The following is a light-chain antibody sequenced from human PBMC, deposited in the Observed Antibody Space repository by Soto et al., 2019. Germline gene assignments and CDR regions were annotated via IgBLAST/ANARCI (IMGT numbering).Light chain of an antibody. CDR1: TSDVGGHNF. V-gene: IGLV2-14*01. CDR3: SSYTRSSIWV. Sequence: QSVLTQPASVSGSPGESITISCSGTTSDVGGHNFVSWFQQHPGKAPKIMIYEGDQRPSGVSIRFSGSKSGNTASLTISGLQTEDEADYYCSSYTRSSIWVFGGGTKLTVL. J-gene: IGLJ3*02. CDR2: EGD.